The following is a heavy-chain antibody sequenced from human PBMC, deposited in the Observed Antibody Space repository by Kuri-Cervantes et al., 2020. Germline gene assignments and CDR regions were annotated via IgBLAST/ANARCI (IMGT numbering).Heavy chain of an antibody. J-gene: IGHJ3*01. V-gene: IGHV4-39*01. Sequence: SETLSLTCTVSGGSISNNNYYWGWIRQPPGKGLDWIATIYYAGSTYYNPSLTSRVTISVDTSKNQFSLKLSSVTAADTAVYHCARRPPQSAFDVWGQGTMVTVSS. CDR3: ARRPPQSAFDV. CDR1: GGSISNNNYY. CDR2: IYYAGST.